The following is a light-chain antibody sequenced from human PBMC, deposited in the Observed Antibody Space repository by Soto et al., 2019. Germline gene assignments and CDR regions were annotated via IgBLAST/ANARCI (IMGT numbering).Light chain of an antibody. CDR2: EVS. J-gene: IGLJ2*01. CDR3: SSYTTSSTLNVV. CDR1: SSDVGGYNY. Sequence: QSALTQPASVSGSPGQSITISCTGTSSDVGGYNYVSRYQQHPGKAPKLMIYEVSNRPSGVSNRFSGSKSGNTASLTISGLQAEDEADYYCSSYTTSSTLNVVFGGGTKVTVL. V-gene: IGLV2-14*01.